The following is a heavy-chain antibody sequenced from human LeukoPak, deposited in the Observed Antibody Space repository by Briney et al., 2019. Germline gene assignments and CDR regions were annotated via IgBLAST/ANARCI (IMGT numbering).Heavy chain of an antibody. V-gene: IGHV1-3*01. CDR3: ARLGRGYSYGFWFDP. D-gene: IGHD5-18*01. Sequence: GASVKVSCKASGNTFTSYAMHWVRQAPGQRLEWMGWINAGNGNTKYSQKFQGRVTITRDTSASTAYMELSSLRSEDTAVYYCARLGRGYSYGFWFDPWGQGTLVTVSS. CDR2: INAGNGNT. CDR1: GNTFTSYA. J-gene: IGHJ5*02.